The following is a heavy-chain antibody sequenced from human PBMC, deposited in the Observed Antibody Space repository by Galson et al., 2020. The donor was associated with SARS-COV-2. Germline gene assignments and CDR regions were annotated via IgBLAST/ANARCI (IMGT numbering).Heavy chain of an antibody. CDR2: IWYDGSNK. Sequence: GESLKISCAASGFTFSSYGMHWVRQAPGKGLEWVAVIWYDGSNKYYADSVKGRFTISRDNSKNTLYLQMNSLRAEDTAVYYCAKDGGYSYGDYGMDVWGQGTTVTVSS. CDR1: GFTFSSYG. J-gene: IGHJ6*02. V-gene: IGHV3-33*06. D-gene: IGHD5-18*01. CDR3: AKDGGYSYGDYGMDV.